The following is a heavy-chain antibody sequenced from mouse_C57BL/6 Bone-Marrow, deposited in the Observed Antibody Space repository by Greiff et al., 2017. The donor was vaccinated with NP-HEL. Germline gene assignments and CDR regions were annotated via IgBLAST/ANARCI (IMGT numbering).Heavy chain of an antibody. Sequence: VKLMESGPELVKPGASVKISCKASGYAFSSSWMNWVKQRPGKGLEWIGRIYPGDGDTNYNGKFKGKATLTADKSSSTAYMQLSSLTSEDSAVYFCARRDYYGSSFAYWGQGTLVTVSA. J-gene: IGHJ3*01. CDR1: GYAFSSSW. CDR3: ARRDYYGSSFAY. V-gene: IGHV1-82*01. CDR2: IYPGDGDT. D-gene: IGHD1-1*01.